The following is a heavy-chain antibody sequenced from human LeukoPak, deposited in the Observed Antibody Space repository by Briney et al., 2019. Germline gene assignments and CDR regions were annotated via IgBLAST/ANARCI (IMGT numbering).Heavy chain of an antibody. J-gene: IGHJ5*02. CDR1: GGTFSSYA. CDR3: ARDRIAVAGTFDP. CDR2: IIPILGIA. D-gene: IGHD6-19*01. V-gene: IGHV1-69*04. Sequence: GASVKVSCKASGGTFSSYAISWVQQAPGQGLEWMGRIIPILGIANYAQKFQGRVTITADKSTSTAYMELSSLRSEDTAVYYCARDRIAVAGTFDPWGQGTLVTVSS.